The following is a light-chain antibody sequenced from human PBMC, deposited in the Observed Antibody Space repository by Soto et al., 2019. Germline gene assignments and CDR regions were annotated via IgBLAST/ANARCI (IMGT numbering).Light chain of an antibody. Sequence: IVLTQSPGTLSLSPGERGTLSCRASQSVSNNYLAWYQQRPGQAPRLLIYGASSRATGIPDRFSGSGSGTDFTLTISRLEPEDFAVYYCQQYGSSPDTFGQGTPLEIK. CDR2: GAS. V-gene: IGKV3-20*01. CDR3: QQYGSSPDT. CDR1: QSVSNNY. J-gene: IGKJ5*01.